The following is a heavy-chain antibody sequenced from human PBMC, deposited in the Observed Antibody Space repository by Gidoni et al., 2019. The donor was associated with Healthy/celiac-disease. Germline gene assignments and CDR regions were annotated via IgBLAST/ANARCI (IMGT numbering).Heavy chain of an antibody. D-gene: IGHD3-22*01. J-gene: IGHJ4*02. CDR2: IIPIFGTA. CDR1: GGTFSSFA. Sequence: QVQLVQSGAEVKKPGSSVTVSCKASGGTFSSFAISWVRQAPGQGLEWMGGIIPIFGTANYAQKFQGRVTITADESTSTAYMELSSLRSEDTAVYYCARGSHYDSSGYYYLPDYWGQGTLVTVSS. CDR3: ARGSHYDSSGYYYLPDY. V-gene: IGHV1-69*01.